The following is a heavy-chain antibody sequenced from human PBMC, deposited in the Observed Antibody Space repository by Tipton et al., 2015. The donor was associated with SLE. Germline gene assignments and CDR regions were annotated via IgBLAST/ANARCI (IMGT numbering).Heavy chain of an antibody. J-gene: IGHJ4*02. CDR3: ARDEHGARGRHF. Sequence: GSLRLSCAASGFTFSSYDMHWVRQGPGKGLEWVSIIYDGGSDFYADSVKGRFTISRDTPKNTVYLQMKSLRPEDTAVYYCARDEHGARGRHFWGQGTLVTVSS. CDR1: GFTFSSYD. V-gene: IGHV3-NL1*01. CDR2: IYDGGS. D-gene: IGHD1/OR15-1a*01.